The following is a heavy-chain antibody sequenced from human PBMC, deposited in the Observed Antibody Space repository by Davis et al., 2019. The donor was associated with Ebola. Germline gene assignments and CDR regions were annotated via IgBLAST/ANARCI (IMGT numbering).Heavy chain of an antibody. D-gene: IGHD3-16*01. CDR3: ANHRGEGY. V-gene: IGHV3-30*02. J-gene: IGHJ4*02. Sequence: DSVKGRFTISRDNSKNTLYLQMNSLRAEDTAVYYCANHRGEGYWGQGTLVTVSS.